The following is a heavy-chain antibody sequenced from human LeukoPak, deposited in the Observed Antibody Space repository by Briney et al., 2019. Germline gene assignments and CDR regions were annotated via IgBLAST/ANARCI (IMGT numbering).Heavy chain of an antibody. V-gene: IGHV4-61*01. CDR1: GGSVSSDSYY. J-gene: IGHJ2*01. Sequence: PSETLSLTCTVSGGSVSSDSYYWSWIRQPPEKGLEWIAYMYHRGSTNYNPSLRSRVTMSVDTSKNQFSLKLSSVTAADTAVYYCARAVSDSGYWYFDLWGRGTLATVSS. CDR3: ARAVSDSGYWYFDL. CDR2: MYHRGST. D-gene: IGHD1-14*01.